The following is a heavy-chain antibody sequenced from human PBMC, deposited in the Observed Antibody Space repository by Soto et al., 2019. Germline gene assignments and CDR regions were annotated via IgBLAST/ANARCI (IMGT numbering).Heavy chain of an antibody. Sequence: QVQLVQSGAEVKSAGSSVKVSCKASGDTFNFYSINWVRQAPGLGLEWEGRVNPILIMSNYAQRVKSRVTXXXXXXXXXXXXXXXXXXXXXXXXXXXXXXXXXGYRAFDSWGQGALVTVSS. J-gene: IGHJ4*02. CDR2: VNPILIMS. D-gene: IGHD2-15*01. CDR1: GDTFNFYS. V-gene: IGHV1-69*02. CDR3: XXXXXXGYRAFDS.